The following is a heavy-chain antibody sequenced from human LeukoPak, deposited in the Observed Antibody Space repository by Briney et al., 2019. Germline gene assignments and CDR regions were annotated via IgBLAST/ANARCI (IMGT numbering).Heavy chain of an antibody. CDR1: GFIFNNYG. Sequence: GGSLRLSCAASGFIFNNYGLVWVRQAPGKGLEWVSAISNDGGGTTYADFVKGRFSVSRDNSKNTLFLQMNSLRAEDTALYYCAKGGSGYFFDLWGQGTLVTVSS. CDR3: AKGGSGYFFDL. D-gene: IGHD3-22*01. CDR2: ISNDGGGT. V-gene: IGHV3-23*01. J-gene: IGHJ4*02.